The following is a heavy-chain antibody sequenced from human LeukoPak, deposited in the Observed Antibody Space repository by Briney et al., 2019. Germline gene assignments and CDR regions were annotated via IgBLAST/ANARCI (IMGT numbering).Heavy chain of an antibody. Sequence: GGSLRLSCAASGFTFSSYSMNWVRQAPGKGLEWVSSISRSSSYIYYADSMKGRFTIYRDNAKNSLYLQMNSLRAEDTAVYYCARDPSLLYSSGWYAKYYFDCWGQGTLVTVSS. D-gene: IGHD6-19*01. V-gene: IGHV3-21*01. CDR2: ISRSSSYI. J-gene: IGHJ4*02. CDR3: ARDPSLLYSSGWYAKYYFDC. CDR1: GFTFSSYS.